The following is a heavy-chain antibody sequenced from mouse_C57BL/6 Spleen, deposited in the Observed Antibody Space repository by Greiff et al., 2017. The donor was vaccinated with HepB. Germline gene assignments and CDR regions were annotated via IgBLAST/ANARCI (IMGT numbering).Heavy chain of an antibody. CDR2: IYPGNSDT. V-gene: IGHV1-5*01. CDR1: GYTFTSYW. J-gene: IGHJ4*01. CDR3: TNGEYYGSSSYYYAMDY. Sequence: EVKLVESGTVLARPGASVKMSCKTSGYTFTSYWMHWVKQRPGQGLEWIGAIYPGNSDTSYNQKFKGKAKLTAVTSASTAYMELSSLTNEDSAVYYCTNGEYYGSSSYYYAMDYWGQGTSVTVSS. D-gene: IGHD1-1*01.